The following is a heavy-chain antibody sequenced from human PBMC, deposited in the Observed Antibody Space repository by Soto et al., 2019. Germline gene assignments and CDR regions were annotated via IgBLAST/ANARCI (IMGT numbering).Heavy chain of an antibody. V-gene: IGHV3-23*01. CDR1: GFAFSSCA. CDR2: ISGSGGST. CDR3: AKAVEYYDILTGFYYYYGMDV. J-gene: IGHJ6*02. Sequence: EVQLLESGGGLVQPGGSLRLSCAASGFAFSSCAMSWVRQAPGKGLEWVSLISGSGGSTNYADSVKGRFTISRDNSKNTLYLQMSSLRAEDTAVYYCAKAVEYYDILTGFYYYYGMDVWGQGTTVTVSS. D-gene: IGHD3-9*01.